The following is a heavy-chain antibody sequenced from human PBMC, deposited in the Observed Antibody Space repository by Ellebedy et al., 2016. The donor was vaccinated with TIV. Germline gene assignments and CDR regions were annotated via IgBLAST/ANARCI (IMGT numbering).Heavy chain of an antibody. CDR2: IYTADST. V-gene: IGHV3-53*01. CDR1: GFSVTNNY. Sequence: PGGSLRLSCVASGFSVTNNYMTWVRQAPGKGLEWVSVIYTADSTFYADSVKGRFTISRDISKNMLYLQMNSLRVEDTAVYYCARSGIAVADRFDYWGQGTLVTVSS. J-gene: IGHJ4*02. D-gene: IGHD6-13*01. CDR3: ARSGIAVADRFDY.